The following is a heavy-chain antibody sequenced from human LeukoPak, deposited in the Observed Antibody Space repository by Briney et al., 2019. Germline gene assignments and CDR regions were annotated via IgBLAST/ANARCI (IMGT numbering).Heavy chain of an antibody. V-gene: IGHV3-11*04. CDR3: ARASGSYAFDI. CDR1: GFTFSDYY. CDR2: ISNSGDTM. J-gene: IGHJ3*02. Sequence: PGGSLRLSCAASGFTFSDYYMGWMRQAPGKGLEWVSYISNSGDTMYYVDSVKGRFTISRDNAKNSLFLQMSSLRVEDTTIYYCARASGSYAFDIWGQGTMVTVSS. D-gene: IGHD1-26*01.